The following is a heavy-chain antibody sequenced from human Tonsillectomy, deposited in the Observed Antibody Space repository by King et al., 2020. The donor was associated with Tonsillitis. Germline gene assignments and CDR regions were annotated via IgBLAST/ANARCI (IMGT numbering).Heavy chain of an antibody. J-gene: IGHJ5*02. D-gene: IGHD6-13*01. CDR1: GFTFSSYG. Sequence: VQLVESGGGVVQPGRSLRLSCAASGFTFSSYGMHWVRQAPGKGLEWVAVIWYDGSNKYYADSVKGRFTISRDNSKNTLYLQMNSLRAEDTAVYYCARGQQLGSNWFDPWGQGTLVTVSS. CDR3: ARGQQLGSNWFDP. CDR2: IWYDGSNK. V-gene: IGHV3-33*08.